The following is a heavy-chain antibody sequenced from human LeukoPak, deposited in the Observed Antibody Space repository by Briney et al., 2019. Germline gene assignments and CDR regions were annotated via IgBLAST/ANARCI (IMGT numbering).Heavy chain of an antibody. J-gene: IGHJ4*02. CDR1: GFTFSSYG. V-gene: IGHV3-30*18. CDR2: ISYDGSEQ. Sequence: GGSLRLSCAASGFTFSSYGMHWVRQAPGKGMEWVAVISYDGSEQYYADSVKGRFTISRDNSKNTLYLQMNSLRTEDTAVYYCAKDLRGDRRSYYFDSWGLGTLVTVSS. D-gene: IGHD2-21*01. CDR3: AKDLRGDRRSYYFDS.